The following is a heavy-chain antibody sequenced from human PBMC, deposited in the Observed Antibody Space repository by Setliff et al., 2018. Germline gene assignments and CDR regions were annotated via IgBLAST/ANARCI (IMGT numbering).Heavy chain of an antibody. CDR3: ASDTLTGGWDWFDY. Sequence: SETLSLTCTAHGETISTYQWSWIRQPPGKGLEWIGEINHSGSTNYNPSLKSRVTISVDTSKNQFSLKLSSVTAADTAVYYCASDTLTGGWDWFDYWGQGTLVTVSS. CDR2: INHSGST. CDR1: GETISTYQ. J-gene: IGHJ4*02. D-gene: IGHD6-19*01. V-gene: IGHV4-34*01.